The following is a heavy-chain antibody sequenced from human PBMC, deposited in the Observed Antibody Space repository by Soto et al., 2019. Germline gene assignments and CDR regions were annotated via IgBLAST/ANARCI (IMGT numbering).Heavy chain of an antibody. CDR3: ANPPTLERGMDV. CDR2: INPGDSDT. V-gene: IGHV5-51*01. CDR1: GYSFTSYW. Sequence: GESLKISCEGSGYSFTSYWIGWARQMSGKGLEWMGIINPGDSDTRYSPSFQGQVTISVDKSINTAYLHWSSLKASDTAMYYCANPPTLERGMDVWGKGTRVTVP. J-gene: IGHJ6*04.